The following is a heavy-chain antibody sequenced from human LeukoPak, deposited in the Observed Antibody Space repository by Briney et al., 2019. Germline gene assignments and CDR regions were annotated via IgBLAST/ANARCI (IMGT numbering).Heavy chain of an antibody. V-gene: IGHV4-39*01. Sequence: SETLSLTCTVSGGSISSSSYYWGWIRQPPGKGLKWIGSIYYSGSTYYNPSLKSRVTISVDTSKNQFSLKLSSVTAADTAVYYCARRGSGWYYFDYWGQGTLVTVSS. D-gene: IGHD6-19*01. J-gene: IGHJ4*02. CDR2: IYYSGST. CDR1: GGSISSSSYY. CDR3: ARRGSGWYYFDY.